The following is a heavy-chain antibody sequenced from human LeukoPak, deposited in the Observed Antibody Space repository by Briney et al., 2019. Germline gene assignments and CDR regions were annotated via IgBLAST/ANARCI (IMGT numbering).Heavy chain of an antibody. CDR1: GGSFSGYY. CDR3: ARGQYYYYYYMDV. CDR2: ISHSGST. J-gene: IGHJ6*03. V-gene: IGHV4-34*01. Sequence: ASETLSLTCAVYGGSFSGYYWSWIRQPPGKGLEWIGEISHSGSTNYNPSLKGRVTISVDTSKNQFSLKLSSVTAADTAVYYCARGQYYYYYYMDVWGKGTTVTVS.